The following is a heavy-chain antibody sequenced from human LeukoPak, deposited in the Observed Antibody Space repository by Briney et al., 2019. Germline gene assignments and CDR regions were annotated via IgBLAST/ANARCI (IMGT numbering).Heavy chain of an antibody. CDR1: GFTVSSNY. CDR3: AKVIFYRVYSSSFFDY. V-gene: IGHV3-9*01. D-gene: IGHD6-13*01. J-gene: IGHJ4*02. CDR2: ISWNSGSI. Sequence: GGSLRLSCAASGFTVSSNYMSWVRQAPGKGLEWVSGISWNSGSIGYADSVKGRFTISRDNAKNSLYLQMNSLRAEDTALYYCAKVIFYRVYSSSFFDYWGQGTLVTVSS.